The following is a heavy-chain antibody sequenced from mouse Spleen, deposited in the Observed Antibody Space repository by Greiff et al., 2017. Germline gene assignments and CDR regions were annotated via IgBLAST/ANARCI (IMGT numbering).Heavy chain of an antibody. CDR3: ARESWYYFDY. J-gene: IGHJ2*01. Sequence: EVHLVESGGGLVKPGGSLKLSCAASGFTFSDYGMHWVRQAPEKGLEWVAYISSGSSTIYYADTVKGRFTISRDNAKNTLFLQMTSLRSEDTAMYYCARESWYYFDYWGQGTTLTVSS. CDR1: GFTFSDYG. CDR2: ISSGSSTI. V-gene: IGHV5-17*01.